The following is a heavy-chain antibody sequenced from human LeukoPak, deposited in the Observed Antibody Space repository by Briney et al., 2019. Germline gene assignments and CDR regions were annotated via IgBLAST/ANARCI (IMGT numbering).Heavy chain of an antibody. V-gene: IGHV3-53*01. CDR1: GFTVSSNY. CDR2: IYSGGST. Sequence: PGGSLRLSCAASGFTVSSNYMSWVRQAPGKGLEWVSVIYSGGSTYYADSVKGRFTISRDNSKNTLYLQMNSLRAEDTAVYYCARVHGDPPTEAFDIWGQGTMVTVSS. CDR3: ARVHGDPPTEAFDI. D-gene: IGHD4-17*01. J-gene: IGHJ3*02.